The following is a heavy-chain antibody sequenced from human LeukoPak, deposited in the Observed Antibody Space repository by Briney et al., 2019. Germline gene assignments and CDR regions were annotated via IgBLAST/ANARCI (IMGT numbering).Heavy chain of an antibody. V-gene: IGHV1-18*01. CDR1: GYTFTSYG. J-gene: IGHJ6*02. Sequence: GASVKVSCKASGYTFTSYGISWVRQAPGQGLEWMGWISAYNGNTNYAQKLQGRVTMTTDTSTSTAYMELRSLRSDDTAVYYCARDGYGDVKNYYYYYGMDVWGQGTTVTVSS. CDR3: ARDGYGDVKNYYYYYGMDV. CDR2: ISAYNGNT. D-gene: IGHD4-17*01.